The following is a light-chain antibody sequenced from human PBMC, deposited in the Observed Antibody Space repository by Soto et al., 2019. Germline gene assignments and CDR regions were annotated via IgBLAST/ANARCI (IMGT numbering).Light chain of an antibody. J-gene: IGKJ5*01. V-gene: IGKV3-11*01. CDR3: QQRNVWPPVT. Sequence: EIVLTQSPATLSLSPGERATLSCRARPRVTNFLAWYQQKPGQAPRLLIYGAFNRATGIPARFSGSGSGTDFTLTTSSLEPEDSAVYYCQQRNVWPPVTFGQGTRLEIK. CDR1: PRVTNF. CDR2: GAF.